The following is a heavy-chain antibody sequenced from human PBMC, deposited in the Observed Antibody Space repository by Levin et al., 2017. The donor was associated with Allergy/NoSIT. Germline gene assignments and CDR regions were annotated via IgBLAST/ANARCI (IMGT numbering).Heavy chain of an antibody. J-gene: IGHJ4*02. CDR1: GFTFSSYA. CDR2: ISYDGSTE. CDR3: ARHHPSVAVFDY. Sequence: GGSLRLSCAASGFTFSSYALHWVRQAPGEGLDWVTFISYDGSTELYGDSVKGRFTISRDNSKNTVFLQMNSLRAEDTAVYYCARHHPSVAVFDYWGQGTQVTVSS. V-gene: IGHV3-30*04. D-gene: IGHD6-19*01.